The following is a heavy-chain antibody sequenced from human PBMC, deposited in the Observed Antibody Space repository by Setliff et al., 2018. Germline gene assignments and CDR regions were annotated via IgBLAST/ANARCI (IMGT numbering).Heavy chain of an antibody. CDR1: GYTLTELS. J-gene: IGHJ4*02. Sequence: ASVKVSCKVSGYTLTELSIHWVRQTPGKGLEWMGGFDPEDAETIYTQKFQGRVSLTEDTSTNTAYMELSGLTSEDTAVYYCARERGDIVVTVPGDYWCQGTQVTVSS. CDR2: FDPEDAET. V-gene: IGHV1-24*01. D-gene: IGHD5-12*01. CDR3: ARERGDIVVTVPGDY.